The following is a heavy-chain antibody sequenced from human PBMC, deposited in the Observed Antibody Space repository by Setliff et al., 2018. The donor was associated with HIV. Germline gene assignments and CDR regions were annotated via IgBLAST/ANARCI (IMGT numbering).Heavy chain of an antibody. V-gene: IGHV1-2*02. Sequence: ASGGTFSRNAINWVRQAPGQGLEWMGWINSNNGGTKYAQNFQGRVTMTRDTSMNTAYMELRSLRSDDTAVYYCARDPRHYYDTTGYSPYNWFDPWGQGTLVTVSS. CDR1: GGTFSRNA. CDR2: INSNNGGT. D-gene: IGHD3-22*01. CDR3: ARDPRHYYDTTGYSPYNWFDP. J-gene: IGHJ5*02.